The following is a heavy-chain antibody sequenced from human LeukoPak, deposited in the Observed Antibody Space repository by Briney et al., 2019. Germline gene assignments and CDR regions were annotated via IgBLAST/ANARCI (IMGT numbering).Heavy chain of an antibody. CDR2: IWYDGSNK. CDR3: AGDERTGYNFDY. Sequence: GGSLRLSCAASGFTFSSYGMHWVRQAPGKGLEWVAVIWYDGSNKYYADSVKGRFTISRDNSKNTLYLQMNSLRAEDTAVYYCAGDERTGYNFDYWGQGTLVTVSS. D-gene: IGHD3/OR15-3a*01. J-gene: IGHJ4*02. V-gene: IGHV3-33*01. CDR1: GFTFSSYG.